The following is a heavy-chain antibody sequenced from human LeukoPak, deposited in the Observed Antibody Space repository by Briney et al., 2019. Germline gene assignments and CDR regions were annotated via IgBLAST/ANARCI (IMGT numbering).Heavy chain of an antibody. CDR1: GFTFSTYW. D-gene: IGHD6-13*01. Sequence: GGSLILSCAASGFTFSTYWMHWVRQAPGKGLVWVSRINSDGSTTSYADSVKGRFTISRDNAKNTLYLQMNSLRAEDTAVYYCVRVSDPTTVGSSTYSSSWYLRDWGQGTLVTVSS. CDR3: VRVSDPTTVGSSTYSSSWYLRD. V-gene: IGHV3-74*01. CDR2: INSDGSTT. J-gene: IGHJ4*02.